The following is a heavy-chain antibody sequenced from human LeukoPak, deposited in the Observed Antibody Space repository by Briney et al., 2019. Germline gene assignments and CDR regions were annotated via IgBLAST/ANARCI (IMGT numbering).Heavy chain of an antibody. V-gene: IGHV4-59*01. CDR2: IYYSGST. CDR1: GGSISSYY. J-gene: IGHJ3*02. CDR3: AREGTTGLWFGESGDAFDI. D-gene: IGHD3-10*01. Sequence: SETLSLTCTVSGGSISSYYWSWIRQPPGKGLEWIGYIYYSGSTNYNPSLKSRVTISVDTSKNQFSLKLSSVTAADTAVYYCAREGTTGLWFGESGDAFDIWGQGTMVTVSP.